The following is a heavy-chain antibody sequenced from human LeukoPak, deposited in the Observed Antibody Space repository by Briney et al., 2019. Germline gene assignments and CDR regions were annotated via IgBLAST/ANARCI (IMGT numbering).Heavy chain of an antibody. J-gene: IGHJ4*02. Sequence: SETLSLTCTVSGGSISSYYWSWIRQPPGKGLEWIGYIYYSGSTNYNPSLKSRVTLSVDTSKNQFSLKLRSVTASDTAFYFCARDRRHVRNTVTSPPSDYWGQGPLVTVSS. CDR1: GGSISSYY. CDR3: ARDRRHVRNTVTSPPSDY. V-gene: IGHV4-59*12. D-gene: IGHD4-17*01. CDR2: IYYSGST.